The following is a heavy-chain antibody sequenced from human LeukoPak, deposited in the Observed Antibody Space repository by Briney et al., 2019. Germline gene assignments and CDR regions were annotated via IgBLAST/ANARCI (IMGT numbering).Heavy chain of an antibody. Sequence: SETLSLTCTVSGGSISSYYWSWIRQPPGKGLEWIGYIYYSGSTNYNPSLKSRVTMSVDTSKNQFSLKLSSVTAADTAVYYCGCSTSFDYFDYWGQGTLVTVSS. V-gene: IGHV4-59*12. CDR3: GCSTSFDYFDY. CDR2: IYYSGST. CDR1: GGSISSYY. J-gene: IGHJ4*02. D-gene: IGHD2-2*01.